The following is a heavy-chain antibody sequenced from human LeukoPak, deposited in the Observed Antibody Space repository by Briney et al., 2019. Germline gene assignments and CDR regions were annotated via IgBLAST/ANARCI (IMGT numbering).Heavy chain of an antibody. J-gene: IGHJ4*02. Sequence: ASVKVSCKASGGTFSSYAISWVRQAPGQGLEWMGGIIPIFGTANYAQKFQGRVTITADESTSTAYMELSSLRSEDTAVYYCARDMTGSGSYSTLLYYFDYWGQGTLVTVSS. CDR1: GGTFSSYA. D-gene: IGHD3-10*01. CDR2: IIPIFGTA. V-gene: IGHV1-69*13. CDR3: ARDMTGSGSYSTLLYYFDY.